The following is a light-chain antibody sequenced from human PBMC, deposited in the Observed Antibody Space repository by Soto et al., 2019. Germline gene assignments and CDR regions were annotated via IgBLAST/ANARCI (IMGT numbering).Light chain of an antibody. CDR1: QSVSYY. Sequence: EIVLTQSPGTLSLSPGERATLSCRASQSVSYYLAWYQQKPGQAPRLLIYDASSRATGVPDRFSGSGSGTDFTLTISRLEPEDFATYYCQHYNTYPWTFGQGTKVDIK. V-gene: IGKV3-20*01. J-gene: IGKJ1*01. CDR2: DAS. CDR3: QHYNTYPWT.